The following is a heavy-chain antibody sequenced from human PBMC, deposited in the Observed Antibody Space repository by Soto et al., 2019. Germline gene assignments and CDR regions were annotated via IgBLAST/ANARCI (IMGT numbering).Heavy chain of an antibody. CDR1: GGTFSSYA. D-gene: IGHD4-17*01. CDR3: ARPKTTVVTESGGGFDY. V-gene: IGHV1-69*01. J-gene: IGHJ4*02. Sequence: QVQLVQSGAEVKKPGSSVKVSCKASGGTFSSYAISWVRQAPGQGLEWMGGIIPVFGTANYAQKFQGRVTITADESTSTAYMELSSLRSEDTAVYYCARPKTTVVTESGGGFDYWGQGTLVTVSS. CDR2: IIPVFGTA.